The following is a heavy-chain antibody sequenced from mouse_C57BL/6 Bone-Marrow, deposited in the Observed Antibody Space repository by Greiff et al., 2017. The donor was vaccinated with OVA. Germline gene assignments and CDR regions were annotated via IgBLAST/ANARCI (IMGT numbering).Heavy chain of an antibody. CDR3: ARGQYYYGSYWYFDV. D-gene: IGHD1-1*01. Sequence: EVKRVESGGGLVKPGGSLKLSCAASGFTFSDYGMHWVRQAPEKGLEWVAYISSGSSTIYYADTVKGRFTISRDNAKNTLFLQMTSLRSEDTAMYYCARGQYYYGSYWYFDVWGTGTTVTVSS. CDR1: GFTFSDYG. J-gene: IGHJ1*03. V-gene: IGHV5-17*01. CDR2: ISSGSSTI.